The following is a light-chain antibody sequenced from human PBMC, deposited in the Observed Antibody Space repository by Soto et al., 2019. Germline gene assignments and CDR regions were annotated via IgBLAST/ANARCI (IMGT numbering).Light chain of an antibody. J-gene: IGLJ1*01. CDR3: SSYTSSSTL. CDR1: SSDVGSYNY. Sequence: HSALTQPASVCGSPGQSITISCTGTSSDVGSYNYVSWYQQHPGKAPKLMIYEVSDRPSGISSRFSGSKSGNTASLTISGLQTEEEADYYCSSYTSSSTLFGTGTKVTVL. CDR2: EVS. V-gene: IGLV2-14*01.